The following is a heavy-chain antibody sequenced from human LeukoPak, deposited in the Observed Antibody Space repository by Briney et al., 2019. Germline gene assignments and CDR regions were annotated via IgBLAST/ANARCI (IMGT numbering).Heavy chain of an antibody. CDR2: IGTNVDRT. CDR3: VKDLARYYDTSGYEYFDY. CDR1: GFTFSSYA. J-gene: IGHJ4*02. Sequence: GGSLRLSCVASGFTFSSYARSWVRQAPGKGLEWVSIIGTNVDRTFYADFVKGRFTISRDNSKNTLYLQMNSLRVEDTAVYYCVKDLARYYDTSGYEYFDYWGQGTLVSVSS. D-gene: IGHD3-22*01. V-gene: IGHV3-23*01.